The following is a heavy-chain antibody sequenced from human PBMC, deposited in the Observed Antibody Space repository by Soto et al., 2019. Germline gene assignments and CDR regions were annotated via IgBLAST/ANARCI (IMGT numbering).Heavy chain of an antibody. CDR3: AREGYSGYDSPGYFDY. V-gene: IGHV4-30-2*01. J-gene: IGHJ4*02. D-gene: IGHD5-12*01. CDR1: GGSISSGGYS. CDR2: IYHSGST. Sequence: QLQLQESGSGRVKPSQTLSLTCAVSGGSISSGGYSWSWIRQPPGKGLEWIGYIYHSGSTYYNPSLKSRVTISVDRSKNQFSLKLSSVTAADTAVYYCAREGYSGYDSPGYFDYWGQGTLVTVSS.